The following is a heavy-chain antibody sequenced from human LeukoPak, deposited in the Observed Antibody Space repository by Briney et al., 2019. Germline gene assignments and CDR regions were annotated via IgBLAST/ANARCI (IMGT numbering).Heavy chain of an antibody. Sequence: SETLSLTCTVSGDSINAYYWGWIRQPPGKGLEWIGYIYFSGTTKYNPSLESRVTISVDTSKNQFSLKLSSVTAADTAVYYCARHRYRHDYWGQGTLVTVSS. CDR3: ARHRYRHDY. D-gene: IGHD4-11*01. CDR1: GDSINAYY. J-gene: IGHJ4*02. CDR2: IYFSGTT. V-gene: IGHV4-59*08.